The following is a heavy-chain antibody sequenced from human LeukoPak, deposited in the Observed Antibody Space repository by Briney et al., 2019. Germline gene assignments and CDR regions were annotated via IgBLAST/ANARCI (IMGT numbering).Heavy chain of an antibody. V-gene: IGHV3-30-3*01. J-gene: IGHJ6*02. CDR2: ISYDRSNK. D-gene: IGHD3-22*01. CDR1: GFTFSSYA. Sequence: GGSLRLSCAASGFTFSSYAMHWVRQAPGKGLEWVAVISYDRSNKYYADSVKGRFTISRDNSKNTLYLQMNSLRAEDTAVYYCAREGGYYYDSSWGTTPKYYYYYGMDVWGQGTTVTVSS. CDR3: AREGGYYYDSSWGTTPKYYYYYGMDV.